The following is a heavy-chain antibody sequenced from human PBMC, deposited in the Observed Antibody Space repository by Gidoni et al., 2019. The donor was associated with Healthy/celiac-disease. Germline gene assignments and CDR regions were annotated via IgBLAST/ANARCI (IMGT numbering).Heavy chain of an antibody. Sequence: QVQLQESGPGLVKPSETLSLTCTVSGGSISSYYWSWIRQPPGKGLEWSGYIYYSGSTNYNPSLKSRVTISVDTSKNQFSLKLSSVTAADTAVYYCARDHSLVGASFDPWGQGTLVTVSS. J-gene: IGHJ5*02. V-gene: IGHV4-59*01. CDR1: GGSISSYY. CDR2: IYYSGST. D-gene: IGHD1-26*01. CDR3: ARDHSLVGASFDP.